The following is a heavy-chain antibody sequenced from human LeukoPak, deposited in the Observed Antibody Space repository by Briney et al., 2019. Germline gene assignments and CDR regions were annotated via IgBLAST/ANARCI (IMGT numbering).Heavy chain of an antibody. V-gene: IGHV1-3*01. D-gene: IGHD2-2*01. Sequence: ASVKVSCKASGGTFSSYAISWVRQAPGQGLEWMGWINAGNGDTRYSQRFQGRVTITRDTSVSTVDMELSSLRSEDTAVYYCARGYCSSTSCQYYFDYWGQGTLVTVSS. J-gene: IGHJ4*02. CDR2: INAGNGDT. CDR3: ARGYCSSTSCQYYFDY. CDR1: GGTFSSYA.